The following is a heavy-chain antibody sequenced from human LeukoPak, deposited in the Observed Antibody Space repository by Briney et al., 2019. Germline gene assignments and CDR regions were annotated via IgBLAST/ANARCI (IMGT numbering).Heavy chain of an antibody. Sequence: SETLSLTCSVFGGSISGYYWSWMRQPPGKGLEWIGYIYYTGSTNYNPSLKSRVTISVDTSMNQFSLKLSSVTAADTAVYYCARISSSAPYFGYWGQGSLVTVAS. D-gene: IGHD6-6*01. CDR1: GGSISGYY. CDR2: IYYTGST. V-gene: IGHV4-59*08. CDR3: ARISSSAPYFGY. J-gene: IGHJ4*02.